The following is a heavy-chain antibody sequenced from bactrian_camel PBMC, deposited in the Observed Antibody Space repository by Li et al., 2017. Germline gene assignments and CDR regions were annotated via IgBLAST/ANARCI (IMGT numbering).Heavy chain of an antibody. CDR1: GITFSRHD. J-gene: IGHJ4*01. CDR2: ITSLPSLFRAA. Sequence: VQLVESGGGLVQPGESLRLSCVASGITFSRHDMSWVRQAPGKEVEWVAGITSLPSLFRAASYADSVKGRFTVSHEKSAKSVYLQMNGLKPEDSAMYYCAAGRDSAGGVWCRNSDFPYMGQGTQVTVS. V-gene: IGHV3S40*01. D-gene: IGHD7*01.